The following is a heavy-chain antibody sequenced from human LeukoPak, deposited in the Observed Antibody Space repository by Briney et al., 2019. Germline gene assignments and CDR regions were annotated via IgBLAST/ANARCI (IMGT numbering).Heavy chain of an antibody. CDR3: ARILSGFGSDY. CDR1: GFTFNTYA. V-gene: IGHV3-23*01. CDR2: INAYGGNT. Sequence: GGSLRLSCAASGFTFNTYAMTWVRQAPGKGLEWVSSINAYGGNTYYVDSVKGRFTIPRDNSKNTLYLQMHSLRVEDTAVYYCARILSGFGSDYWGQGTLVTVSS. D-gene: IGHD2/OR15-2a*01. J-gene: IGHJ4*02.